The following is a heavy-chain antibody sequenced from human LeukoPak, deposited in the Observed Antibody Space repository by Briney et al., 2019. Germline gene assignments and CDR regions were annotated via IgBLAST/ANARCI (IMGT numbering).Heavy chain of an antibody. D-gene: IGHD4-17*01. J-gene: IGHJ3*02. Sequence: PSETLSLTCTVSGYSISSGYYWGWIRQPPGKGLEWIASIYHGGNTFYNPSLKSRVTISVDTPKNQFFLKLSSVTAADTAVYYCARVMTTATTWAFDIWGQGTMVTVSS. CDR3: ARVMTTATTWAFDI. V-gene: IGHV4-38-2*02. CDR1: GYSISSGYY. CDR2: IYHGGNT.